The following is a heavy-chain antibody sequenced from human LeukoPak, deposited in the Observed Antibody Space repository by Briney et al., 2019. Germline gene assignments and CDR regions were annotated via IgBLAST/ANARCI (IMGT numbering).Heavy chain of an antibody. J-gene: IGHJ5*02. CDR1: GFTFSSYW. D-gene: IGHD6-19*01. Sequence: AGESLRLSCAASGFTFSSYWMSWVRQAPGKGLEWVANIKQDGSEKYYVDSVEGRFTISRDNAKNSLYLQMNSLRVEDTAVYFCARGDSGDWSFDPWDQGTLVTVSS. V-gene: IGHV3-7*01. CDR3: ARGDSGDWSFDP. CDR2: IKQDGSEK.